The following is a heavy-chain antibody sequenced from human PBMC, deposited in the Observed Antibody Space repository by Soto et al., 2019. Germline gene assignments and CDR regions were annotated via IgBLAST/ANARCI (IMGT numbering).Heavy chain of an antibody. CDR3: ARGPPTMKYCSSTSCYVFFFDY. CDR2: ISSSSSTI. CDR1: GFTFSSYS. D-gene: IGHD2-2*01. Sequence: GGSLRLSCAASGFTFSSYSMNWVRQAPGKGLEWVSYISSSSSTIYYADSVKGRFTISRDNAKNSLYLQMNSLRAEDTAVYYCARGPPTMKYCSSTSCYVFFFDYWGQGTLVTVSS. J-gene: IGHJ4*02. V-gene: IGHV3-48*01.